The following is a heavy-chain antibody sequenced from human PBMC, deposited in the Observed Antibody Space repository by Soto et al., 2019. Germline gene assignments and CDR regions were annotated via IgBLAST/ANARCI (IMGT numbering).Heavy chain of an antibody. V-gene: IGHV4-34*01. CDR2: INHSGST. CDR1: GVSFSGYY. D-gene: IGHD5-12*01. CDR3: ARHDVDIVATGLDY. J-gene: IGHJ4*02. Sequence: PSETLSLTCAVYGVSFSGYYWSWIRQPPGKGLEWIGEINHSGSTNYNPSLKSRVTISVDTSKNQFSLKLSSVTAADTAVYYCARHDVDIVATGLDYWGQGTLVTVSS.